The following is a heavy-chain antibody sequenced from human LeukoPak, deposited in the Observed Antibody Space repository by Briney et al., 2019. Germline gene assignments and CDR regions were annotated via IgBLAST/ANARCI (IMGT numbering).Heavy chain of an antibody. D-gene: IGHD3-22*01. Sequence: ASVKVSCKASGYTFTGYYMHWVRQAPGQGLEWMGWINPNSGGTNYAQKLQGRVTMTTDTSTNTAYMELRSLRSDDTAVYYCARADSRGYYSAFDIWGQGTMVTVSS. CDR2: INPNSGGT. J-gene: IGHJ3*02. CDR3: ARADSRGYYSAFDI. CDR1: GYTFTGYY. V-gene: IGHV1-2*02.